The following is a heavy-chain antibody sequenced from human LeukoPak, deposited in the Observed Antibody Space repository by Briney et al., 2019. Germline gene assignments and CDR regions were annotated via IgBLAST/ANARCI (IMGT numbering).Heavy chain of an antibody. CDR1: GFTVSSNY. Sequence: GGSLRLSCAASGFTVSSNYMSWVRRAPGKGLEWVSVIYSGGSTYYVDSVKGRFTISRDISKNTLYLQMNSLRAEDTAVYYCARDWYFDRSGYYYSTPWGQGTLVTVSS. J-gene: IGHJ5*02. V-gene: IGHV3-66*01. D-gene: IGHD3-22*01. CDR2: IYSGGST. CDR3: ARDWYFDRSGYYYSTP.